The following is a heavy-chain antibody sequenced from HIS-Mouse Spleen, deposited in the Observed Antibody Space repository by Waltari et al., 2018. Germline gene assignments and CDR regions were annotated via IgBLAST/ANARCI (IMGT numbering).Heavy chain of an antibody. Sequence: QVQLQQWGAGLLKPSETLSLTCAVYGGSFSGYYWSWIRQPPGKGLEWIGEINHSGSTNYNPALKSRVTISVATSKNQFSLKLSSVTAADTAVYYCARGLTGTLNAFDIWGQGTMVTVSS. CDR1: GGSFSGYY. CDR3: ARGLTGTLNAFDI. D-gene: IGHD1-7*01. V-gene: IGHV4-34*01. CDR2: INHSGST. J-gene: IGHJ3*02.